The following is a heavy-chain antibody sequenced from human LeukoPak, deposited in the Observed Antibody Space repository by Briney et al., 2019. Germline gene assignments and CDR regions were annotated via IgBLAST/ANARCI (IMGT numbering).Heavy chain of an antibody. CDR1: GGSFSGYY. V-gene: IGHV4-34*01. D-gene: IGHD3-22*01. Sequence: SETLSLTCAVDGGSFSGYYWTWIRQPPGKGLEWIGEINYSGSPNYNPSHNSRVTLSIDTSKNHFSLKLSSVTAPDTAMYYCARGPPLNPGAYGSSGYYYFDYWGQGILVTVSS. CDR3: ARGPPLNPGAYGSSGYYYFDY. J-gene: IGHJ4*02. CDR2: INYSGSP.